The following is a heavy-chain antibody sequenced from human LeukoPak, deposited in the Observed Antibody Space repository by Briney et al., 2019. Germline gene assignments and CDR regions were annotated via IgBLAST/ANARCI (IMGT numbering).Heavy chain of an antibody. D-gene: IGHD2-15*01. V-gene: IGHV1-69*04. J-gene: IGHJ4*02. CDR3: ARDQGHCSGGSCYEATFDY. CDR2: IIPILGIA. CDR1: GYTFTSYD. Sequence: SVKVSCKASGYTFTSYDINWVRQAPGQGLEWMGRIIPILGIANYAQKFQGRVTITADKSTSTAYMELSSLRSEDTAVYYCARDQGHCSGGSCYEATFDYWGQGTLVTVSS.